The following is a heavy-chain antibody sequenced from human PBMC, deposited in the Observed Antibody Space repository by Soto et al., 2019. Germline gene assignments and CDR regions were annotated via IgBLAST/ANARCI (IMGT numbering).Heavy chain of an antibody. J-gene: IGHJ4*02. CDR1: GYTFTSYG. Sequence: QVQLVQYGAEVKKPGASVKVSCKASGYTFTSYGISWVRQAPGQGLERMGWISAYNGNTNYAQKLQGRVTMTTDTSTSTAYMELRSLRSDDTAVYYCARVGLVWWPFDLFDYWGQGTLVTVSS. D-gene: IGHD1-26*01. CDR3: ARVGLVWWPFDLFDY. V-gene: IGHV1-18*01. CDR2: ISAYNGNT.